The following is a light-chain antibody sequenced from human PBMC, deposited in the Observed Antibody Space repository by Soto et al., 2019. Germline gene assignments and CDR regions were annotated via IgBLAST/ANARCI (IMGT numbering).Light chain of an antibody. CDR2: DAS. Sequence: EIVLTQSPATLSLSPGERATLSCRASQSVSSYLAWYQQKPGQAPRLLIYDASNRATGSPARFSGCGSGTDFTLTISSLEPEDVAVYYCQQRSNWPLTFGGGTKVEIK. CDR1: QSVSSY. CDR3: QQRSNWPLT. V-gene: IGKV3-11*01. J-gene: IGKJ4*01.